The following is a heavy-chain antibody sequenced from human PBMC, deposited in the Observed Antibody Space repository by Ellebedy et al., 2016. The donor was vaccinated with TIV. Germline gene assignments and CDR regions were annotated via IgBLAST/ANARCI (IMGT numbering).Heavy chain of an antibody. D-gene: IGHD3-3*01. CDR2: ISAYNGNT. J-gene: IGHJ4*02. Sequence: AASVKVSCKASGYTFRTYGLSWVRQAPGQGLEWMGWISAYNGNTKYAQKFQGRVTMTTDTSTRTAYMELRSLRSDDTAMYHCARVGFGNGFDYWGQGTLVTVSS. CDR3: ARVGFGNGFDY. CDR1: GYTFRTYG. V-gene: IGHV1-18*01.